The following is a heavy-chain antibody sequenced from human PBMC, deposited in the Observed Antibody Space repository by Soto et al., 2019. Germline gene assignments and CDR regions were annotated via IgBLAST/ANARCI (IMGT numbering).Heavy chain of an antibody. CDR1: GGSISSYY. J-gene: IGHJ6*02. V-gene: IGHV4-4*07. D-gene: IGHD3-10*01. Sequence: SETLSLTCTVSGGSISSYYWSWIRQPAGKGLEWIGRIYTSGSTNYNPSLKSRVTMSVDTSKNQFSLKLSSVTAADTAVYYCARDAHITMVRGVTAWYYYYGMDVWGQGTMVTVS. CDR3: ARDAHITMVRGVTAWYYYYGMDV. CDR2: IYTSGST.